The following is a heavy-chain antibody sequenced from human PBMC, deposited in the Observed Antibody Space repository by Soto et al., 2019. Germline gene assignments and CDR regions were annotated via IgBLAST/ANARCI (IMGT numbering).Heavy chain of an antibody. J-gene: IGHJ4*02. CDR2: INHSGST. Sequence: SETLSLTCAVYGGSFSGYYWSWIRQPPGKGLEWIGEINHSGSTNYNPSLKSRVTISVDTSKNQFSLKLSSVTAADTAVYYCARVPRWVVVTAIGYFDYWGQGTLVTVSS. CDR3: ARVPRWVVVTAIGYFDY. D-gene: IGHD2-21*02. CDR1: GGSFSGYY. V-gene: IGHV4-34*01.